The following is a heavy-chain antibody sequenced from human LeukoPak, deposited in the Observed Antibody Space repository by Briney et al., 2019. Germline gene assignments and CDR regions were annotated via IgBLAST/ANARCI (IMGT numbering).Heavy chain of an antibody. Sequence: PGGSLRLSCAASGFTLSSNYMSWVRQAPGKGLEWVAVIYRSGSTYYEDLVKGRFTISRDNAKNTLFLQMNSLRAEDTAVFYCARSRLDAFDIWGQGTVVTVSS. D-gene: IGHD6-19*01. V-gene: IGHV3-53*01. CDR2: IYRSGST. CDR3: ARSRLDAFDI. J-gene: IGHJ3*02. CDR1: GFTLSSNY.